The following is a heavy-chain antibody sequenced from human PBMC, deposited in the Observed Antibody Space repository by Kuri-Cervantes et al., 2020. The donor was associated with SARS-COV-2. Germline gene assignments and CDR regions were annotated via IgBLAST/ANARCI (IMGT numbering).Heavy chain of an antibody. Sequence: GGSLRLSCAASGLTFSSYAMHWVRQAPGKGLEWVAVISYDGSNKYYADSVKGRFTISRDNSKNTLYLQMNSLRAEDTAVYYCAREAWEDGYRAGAFDIWGHGTMVTVSS. CDR1: GLTFSSYA. V-gene: IGHV3-30-3*01. CDR2: ISYDGSNK. D-gene: IGHD6-13*01. CDR3: AREAWEDGYRAGAFDI. J-gene: IGHJ3*02.